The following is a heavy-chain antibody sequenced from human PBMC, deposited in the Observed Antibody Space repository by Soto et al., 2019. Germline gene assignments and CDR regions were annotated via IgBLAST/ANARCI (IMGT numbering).Heavy chain of an antibody. CDR3: TRSGGGNFPYYFDY. V-gene: IGHV4-34*01. J-gene: IGHJ4*02. CDR2: IDHRGSA. D-gene: IGHD2-21*01. CDR1: GGSFSGYY. Sequence: QVQLQQWGAGLLKPSETLSLACAVYGGSFSGYYWSWIRQPPGKGLEWIGEIDHRGSANYNPSLKSRVTISVDTSKNQFSLKLNSVAAADTAVYNCTRSGGGNFPYYFDYWGQGTLLTVSS.